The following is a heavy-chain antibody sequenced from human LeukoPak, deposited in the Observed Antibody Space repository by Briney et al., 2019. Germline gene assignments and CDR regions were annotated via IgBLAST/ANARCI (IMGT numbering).Heavy chain of an antibody. J-gene: IGHJ6*02. CDR2: IIPSLGIA. CDR3: ARDKAGYSSGWPKFYYYYGMDV. D-gene: IGHD6-19*01. Sequence: SVKVSCKASGGTFSSYAISWVRQAPGQGLEWMGRIIPSLGIANDAQKVQGRVTITADKSTSTAYMELSSLRSEDTAVYYCARDKAGYSSGWPKFYYYYGMDVWGQGTTVTVSS. CDR1: GGTFSSYA. V-gene: IGHV1-69*04.